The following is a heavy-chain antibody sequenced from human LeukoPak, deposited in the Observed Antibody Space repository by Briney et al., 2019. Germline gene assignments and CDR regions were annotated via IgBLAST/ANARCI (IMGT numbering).Heavy chain of an antibody. CDR2: IWYDGSNK. CDR1: GFTFSSYG. Sequence: GGSLRLSCAASGFTFSSYGMHWVRQAPGKGLEWVAVIWYDGSNKYYADSVKGRFTISRDNSKSTLYLQMNSLRAEDTAVYYCARDSSTVTLDYWGQGTLVTVSS. V-gene: IGHV3-33*01. D-gene: IGHD4-17*01. CDR3: ARDSSTVTLDY. J-gene: IGHJ4*02.